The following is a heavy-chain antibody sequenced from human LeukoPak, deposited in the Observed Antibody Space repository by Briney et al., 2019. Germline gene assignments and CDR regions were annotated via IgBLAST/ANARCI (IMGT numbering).Heavy chain of an antibody. CDR2: INPSGGST. Sequence: GASVKASCKTSGYTFIDYYMHWVRQAPGQGLEWMGIINPSGGSTSYAQKFQGRVTLTRDTSTSTVYMELSSLRSEDTAVYYCARDYGGNDGFDYWGQGTVVTVSS. V-gene: IGHV1-46*01. J-gene: IGHJ4*02. CDR1: GYTFIDYY. CDR3: ARDYGGNDGFDY. D-gene: IGHD4-23*01.